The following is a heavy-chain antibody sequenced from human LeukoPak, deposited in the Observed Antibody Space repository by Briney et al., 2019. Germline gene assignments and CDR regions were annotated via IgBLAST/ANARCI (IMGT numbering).Heavy chain of an antibody. D-gene: IGHD3-16*01. V-gene: IGHV3-48*04. J-gene: IGHJ4*02. CDR1: GFSFRTYN. Sequence: PGKSLRLSCAASGFSFRTYNMNWVRQAPGKGLEWVSYISSSSSVIYYGDSAKGRFTISRDNAKNSLYLQMNSLRAEDTAVYYCARLWDEPGLDHWGQGTLVTVSS. CDR2: ISSSSSVI. CDR3: ARLWDEPGLDH.